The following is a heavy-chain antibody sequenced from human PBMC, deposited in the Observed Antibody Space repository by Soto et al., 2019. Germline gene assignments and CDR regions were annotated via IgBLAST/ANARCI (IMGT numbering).Heavy chain of an antibody. CDR3: ARDYYDSSGYYPRWFDP. CDR2: ISSSGSTI. D-gene: IGHD3-22*01. J-gene: IGHJ5*02. Sequence: SGGSLRLSCAASGFTFSDYYMSWIRQAPGKGLEWVSYISSSGSTIYYADSVKGRFTISRDNAKNSLYLQMNSLRAEDTAVYYCARDYYDSSGYYPRWFDPWGQGTLVTVSS. V-gene: IGHV3-11*01. CDR1: GFTFSDYY.